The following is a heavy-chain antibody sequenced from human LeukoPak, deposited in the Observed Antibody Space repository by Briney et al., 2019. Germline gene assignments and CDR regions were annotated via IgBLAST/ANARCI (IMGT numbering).Heavy chain of an antibody. Sequence: ASVKVPCKASGYTLTSYDINWVRQATGQGLEWMGWMNPNSGRTGYAQNFQGRITITRNTSISTAYMELSSLRSEDTAVYYCTRETSSRYFDYWGQGTLVTVSS. CDR2: MNPNSGRT. CDR1: GYTLTSYD. V-gene: IGHV1-8*01. J-gene: IGHJ4*02. CDR3: TRETSSRYFDY.